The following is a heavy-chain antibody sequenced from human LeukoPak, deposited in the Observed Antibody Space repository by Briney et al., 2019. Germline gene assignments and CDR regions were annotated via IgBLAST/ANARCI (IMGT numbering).Heavy chain of an antibody. D-gene: IGHD3-3*01. CDR2: IYPGDSDT. CDR3: ARREKVLRFLEWSKNWFDP. V-gene: IGHV5-51*01. J-gene: IGHJ5*02. Sequence: GESLKISCQGSGYSFTNYWIGWVRPMPGKGLEWMGIIYPGDSDTRYSPSFQGQVTISADKSISTAYLQWSSLKASDTAMYYCARREKVLRFLEWSKNWFDPWGQGTLVTVSS. CDR1: GYSFTNYW.